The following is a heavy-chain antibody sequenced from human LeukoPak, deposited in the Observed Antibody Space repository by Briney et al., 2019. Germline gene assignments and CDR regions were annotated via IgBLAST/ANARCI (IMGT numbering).Heavy chain of an antibody. CDR1: GYTFTGYY. CDR3: AREMATIQSFDY. J-gene: IGHJ4*02. V-gene: IGHV1-2*02. Sequence: ASVKVSCKASGYTFTGYYMHWVRPAPGQGLEWMGWINPNSGGTNYAQKFQGRVTMTRDTSISTAYMELSRLRSDDTAVYYCAREMATIQSFDYWGQGTLVTVSS. D-gene: IGHD5-24*01. CDR2: INPNSGGT.